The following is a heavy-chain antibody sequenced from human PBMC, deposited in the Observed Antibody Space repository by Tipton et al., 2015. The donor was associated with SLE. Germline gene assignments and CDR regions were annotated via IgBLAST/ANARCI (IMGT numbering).Heavy chain of an antibody. CDR3: ARDPLRDYGGQTAPES. Sequence: TLSLTCTVSGYSISRGYYWGWIRQPPGGGLEWLGSVYPGGTAYHNPSLKSRVTVSVDTAKNQFSLKLTSVTAADTAVYYCARDPLRDYGGQTAPESWGQGTLVTVSS. CDR1: GYSISRGYY. J-gene: IGHJ4*02. V-gene: IGHV4-38-2*02. D-gene: IGHD4-23*01. CDR2: VYPGGTA.